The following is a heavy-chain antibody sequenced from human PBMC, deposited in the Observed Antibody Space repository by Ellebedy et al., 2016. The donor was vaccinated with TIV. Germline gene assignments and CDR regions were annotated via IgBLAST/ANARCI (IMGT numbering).Heavy chain of an antibody. CDR3: VKSSREMATITTFDY. CDR1: GFTFSSYA. J-gene: IGHJ4*02. Sequence: GGSLRLSCSASGFTFSSYAMHWVRQAPGKGLEYVSAISSNGGSTYYADSVKGRFTISRDNSKNTLYLQMSSLRAEDTAVYYCVKSSREMATITTFDYWGQGTLVTVSS. V-gene: IGHV3-64D*06. CDR2: ISSNGGST. D-gene: IGHD5-24*01.